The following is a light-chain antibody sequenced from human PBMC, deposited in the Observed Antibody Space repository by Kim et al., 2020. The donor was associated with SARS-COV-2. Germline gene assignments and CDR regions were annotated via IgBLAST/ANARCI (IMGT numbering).Light chain of an antibody. CDR3: QVWDSSTGV. CDR2: GDS. V-gene: IGLV3-9*01. Sequence: SYELTQPLSVSVALGQTARITCGGNNIGTKNVHWFQQKPGQAPVLVICGDSNRPSGIPERFSGSNSGNTATLTISRAQPGDEADYYCQVWDSSTGVFGGGTQRTVL. J-gene: IGLJ3*02. CDR1: NIGTKN.